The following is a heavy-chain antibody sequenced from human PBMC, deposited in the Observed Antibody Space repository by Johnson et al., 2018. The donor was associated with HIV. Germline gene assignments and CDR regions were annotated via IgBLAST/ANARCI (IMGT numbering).Heavy chain of an antibody. CDR2: IWYDGSNN. D-gene: IGHD6-6*01. J-gene: IGHJ3*02. V-gene: IGHV3-33*06. CDR3: AKDLSSSDLFDAFDI. Sequence: QVQLVESGGGVVQPGRSLRLSCAASGFTFSSYAMHWVRQAPGKGLEWVAVIWYDGSNNYYADSVKGRFTISRDNSKKTLYLQMNSLRAEDTAVYYCAKDLSSSDLFDAFDIWGRGTMVTVSS. CDR1: GFTFSSYA.